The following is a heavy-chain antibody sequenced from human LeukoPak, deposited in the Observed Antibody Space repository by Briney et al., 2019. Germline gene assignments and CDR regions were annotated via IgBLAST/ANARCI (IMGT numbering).Heavy chain of an antibody. Sequence: GGSLRLSCAASGFTFSSYGMHWVRQAPGKGLEWVTVMSYEGTNRYYADSVKGRFTISRDNSKNTLYLLMNSLRVEDTAVYYCAKDVERLDYFDYWGQGTLVTVSS. V-gene: IGHV3-30*18. J-gene: IGHJ4*02. D-gene: IGHD3-9*01. CDR2: MSYEGTNR. CDR1: GFTFSSYG. CDR3: AKDVERLDYFDY.